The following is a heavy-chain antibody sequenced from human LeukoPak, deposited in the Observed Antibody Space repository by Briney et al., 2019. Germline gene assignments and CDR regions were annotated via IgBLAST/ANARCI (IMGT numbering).Heavy chain of an antibody. Sequence: GGSLRLSCAVSGFGVNDNYMSWVRQAPGKGLQWVSVMFPDGRTYYADSVKGRFTISRDLARNTLLLQMHSLRADDTAVHYCARTNPVYGDYDYWGQGTLVTVSS. V-gene: IGHV3-53*01. J-gene: IGHJ4*02. CDR1: GFGVNDNY. CDR3: ARTNPVYGDYDY. CDR2: MFPDGRT. D-gene: IGHD4-17*01.